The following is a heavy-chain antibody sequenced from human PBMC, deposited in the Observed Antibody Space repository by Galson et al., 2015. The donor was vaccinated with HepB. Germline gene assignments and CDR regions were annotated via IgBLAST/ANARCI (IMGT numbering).Heavy chain of an antibody. J-gene: IGHJ4*02. V-gene: IGHV4-61*01. D-gene: IGHD6-6*01. Sequence: TLSLTCTVSGGSVDSASYYWSWIRQPPGKGLEWIGYVYFSGSTNYNLSLKSRVTMSVDTSKNQFSLKLSSVTAADTAVYYCARGLHYSSSPSFDYWGQGKLVTVSS. CDR1: GGSVDSASYY. CDR3: ARGLHYSSSPSFDY. CDR2: VYFSGST.